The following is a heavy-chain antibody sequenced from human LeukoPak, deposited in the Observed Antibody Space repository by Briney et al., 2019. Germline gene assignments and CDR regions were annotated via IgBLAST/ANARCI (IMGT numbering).Heavy chain of an antibody. V-gene: IGHV4-30-4*01. Sequence: SETLSLTCTVSGGSISSGDYYWSWIRQPPGKGLEWIGYIYYSGGTYYNPSLKSRVTISVDTSKNQFSLKLSSVTAADTAVYYCASFDYGDYWYFDLWGRGTLVTVSS. D-gene: IGHD4-17*01. CDR3: ASFDYGDYWYFDL. J-gene: IGHJ2*01. CDR2: IYYSGGT. CDR1: GGSISSGDYY.